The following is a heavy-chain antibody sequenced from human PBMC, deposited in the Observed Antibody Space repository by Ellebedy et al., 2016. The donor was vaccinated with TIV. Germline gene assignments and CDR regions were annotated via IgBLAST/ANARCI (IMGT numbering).Heavy chain of an antibody. CDR1: GFTFSSYA. V-gene: IGHV3-23*01. CDR3: AKAMVFGDGKWEIDV. J-gene: IGHJ6*02. CDR2: ISHTGSRT. Sequence: GESLKISCAASGFTFSSYAMSWVRQAPGKGLEWVSTISHTGSRTYYANSVEGRFIISRDNSKRTLYLQMNSLRAEDSAVYYCAKAMVFGDGKWEIDVWGQGTTVTVSS. D-gene: IGHD1-26*01.